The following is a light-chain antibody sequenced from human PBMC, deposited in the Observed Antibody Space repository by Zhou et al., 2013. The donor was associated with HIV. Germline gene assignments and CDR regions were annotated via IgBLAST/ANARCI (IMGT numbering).Light chain of an antibody. CDR2: ATS. CDR1: QSIGGW. V-gene: IGKV1-39*01. J-gene: IGKJ1*01. Sequence: DIQMTQSPSILSASVGDRVIVTCRASQSIGGWLAWYQQKPGKAPKLLIYATSSLQGGVPSRFSGSGSGTDFTLTISSLQREDFATYYCQESYSTSRGTWTFGQGTKVEIK. CDR3: QESYSTSRGTWT.